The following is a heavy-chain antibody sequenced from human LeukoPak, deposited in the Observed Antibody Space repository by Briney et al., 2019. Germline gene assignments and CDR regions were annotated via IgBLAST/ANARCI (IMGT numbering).Heavy chain of an antibody. CDR1: GGSFSGYY. CDR2: INHSGST. D-gene: IGHD3-10*01. J-gene: IGHJ4*02. CDR3: ARGITMVRGVIKKSYYFDY. V-gene: IGHV4-34*01. Sequence: SETLSLTCAVYGGSFSGYYWSWIRQPPGKGLGWIGEINHSGSTNYNPSLKSRVTISVDTSKNQFSLKLSSVTAADTAVYYCARGITMVRGVIKKSYYFDYWGQGTLVTVSS.